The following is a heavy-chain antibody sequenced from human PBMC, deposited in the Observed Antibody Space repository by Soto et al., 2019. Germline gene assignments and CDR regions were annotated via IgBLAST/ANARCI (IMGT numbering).Heavy chain of an antibody. D-gene: IGHD1-26*01. CDR1: GYTFTGYY. CDR3: AATLYSGSSYYYYGMDV. V-gene: IGHV1-2*02. J-gene: IGHJ6*02. CDR2: INPNSGGT. Sequence: ASVKVSCKASGYTFTGYYMHWVRQAPGQGLEWMGWINPNSGGTNYAQKFQGRVTMTRDTSTSTAYMELSSLRSEDTAVYYCAATLYSGSSYYYYGMDVWGQGTTVTVSS.